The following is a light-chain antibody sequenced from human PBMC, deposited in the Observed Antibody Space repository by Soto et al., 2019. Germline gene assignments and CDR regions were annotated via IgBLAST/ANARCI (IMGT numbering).Light chain of an antibody. J-gene: IGKJ4*01. CDR2: DAS. CDR3: QQRSDWPSLT. V-gene: IGKV3-11*01. Sequence: EIVLTQSPATLSLSPGERATLSGRASQSLSSYLAWYQQKPGQAPRLLIYDASNRAAGIPARFSGSGSGTDFTLTISSLEPEDFAVYYCQQRSDWPSLTFGGGTKVEIQ. CDR1: QSLSSY.